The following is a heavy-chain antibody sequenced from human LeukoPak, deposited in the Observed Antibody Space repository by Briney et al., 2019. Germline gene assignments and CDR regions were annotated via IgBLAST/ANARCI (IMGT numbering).Heavy chain of an antibody. J-gene: IGHJ6*02. V-gene: IGHV3-30*18. CDR3: AKDRATVTTEYYYGMDV. Sequence: PGGSLRLSCAASGFTFSSYGMHWVRQAPGKGLEWVAVISYDGSNKYYADSVKGRFTISRDNPKNTLYLQMNSLRAEDTAVYYCAKDRATVTTEYYYGMDVWGQGTTVTVSS. CDR2: ISYDGSNK. D-gene: IGHD4-17*01. CDR1: GFTFSSYG.